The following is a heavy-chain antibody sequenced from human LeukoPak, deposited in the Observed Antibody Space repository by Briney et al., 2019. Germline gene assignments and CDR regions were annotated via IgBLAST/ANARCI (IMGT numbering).Heavy chain of an antibody. CDR3: ARGRDLFDS. Sequence: QTGGSLRLSCVASGFTFNTYSMNWFRQAPGKGLEWISYISSSSATIYYADSVKGRFTISRDNAKNSLYLQMNSLRAEDTAVYYCARGRDLFDSWGQGTLAIVSS. J-gene: IGHJ4*02. CDR2: ISSSSATI. CDR1: GFTFNTYS. V-gene: IGHV3-48*04.